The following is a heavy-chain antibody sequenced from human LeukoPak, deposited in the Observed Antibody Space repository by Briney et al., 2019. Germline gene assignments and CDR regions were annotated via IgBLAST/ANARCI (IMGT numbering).Heavy chain of an antibody. J-gene: IGHJ6*03. Sequence: PSETLSLTCTVSGGSISSSYWSWIRQPPGKGLEWIGFIYYRGTTSYNPSLRSRVAISVDTSKNQFSLKLSSVTAADTAVYYCAREWGSGSSRYYYYYMDVWGKGTTVTVSS. V-gene: IGHV4-59*01. CDR2: IYYRGTT. D-gene: IGHD3-10*01. CDR3: AREWGSGSSRYYYYYMDV. CDR1: GGSISSSY.